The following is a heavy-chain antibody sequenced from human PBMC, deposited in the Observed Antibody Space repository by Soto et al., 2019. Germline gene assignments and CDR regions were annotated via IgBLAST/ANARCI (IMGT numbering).Heavy chain of an antibody. Sequence: GGSMRLSCAASGFTFSSYSMNWVRQAPGKGLEWVSSISSSSSYIYYADSVKGRFTISRDNAKNSLYLQMNSLRAEDTAVYFCARGPSGQVGNWFDAWGQGTLVTVSS. V-gene: IGHV3-21*01. CDR3: ARGPSGQVGNWFDA. CDR1: GFTFSSYS. J-gene: IGHJ5*02. D-gene: IGHD1-26*01. CDR2: ISSSSSYI.